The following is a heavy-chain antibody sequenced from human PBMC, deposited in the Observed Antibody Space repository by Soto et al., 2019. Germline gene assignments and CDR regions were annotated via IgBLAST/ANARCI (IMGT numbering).Heavy chain of an antibody. D-gene: IGHD3-3*01. V-gene: IGHV2-5*02. CDR3: AHRVLRTVFGLVTTTAIYFDF. CDR2: IYWDDDK. Sequence: QITLNESGPTQVKPRQTLTLTCTFSGFSLTTSGVGVGWIRQSPGKAPEWLALIYWDDDKRYSPSLKSRLTSTKDTSKNPVVLTTADLDPADTATYYCAHRVLRTVFGLVTTTAIYFDFWGQGTPVAVSS. J-gene: IGHJ4*02. CDR1: GFSLTTSGVG.